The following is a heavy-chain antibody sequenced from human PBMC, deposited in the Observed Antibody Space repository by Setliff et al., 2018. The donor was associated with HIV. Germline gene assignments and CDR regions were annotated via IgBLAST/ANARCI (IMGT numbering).Heavy chain of an antibody. V-gene: IGHV1-24*01. CDR2: FDPEDGET. J-gene: IGHJ3*02. CDR1: GYTLTELS. Sequence: ASVKFSCKVSGYTLTELSMHWVRQAPGKGLEWIGGFDPEDGETIYAQKFQGRVTMTEDTSTDTAYMELSSLRSEDTAVYYCATVDSEKTVSAFDIWGQGTMVTVSS. CDR3: ATVDSEKTVSAFDI. D-gene: IGHD1-20*01.